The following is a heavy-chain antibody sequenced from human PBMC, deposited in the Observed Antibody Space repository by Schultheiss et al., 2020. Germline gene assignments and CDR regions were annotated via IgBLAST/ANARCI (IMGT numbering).Heavy chain of an antibody. CDR2: IYHSGST. CDR1: GYSISSGYY. D-gene: IGHD5-24*01. V-gene: IGHV4-38-2*02. CDR3: ARGRGGAMATIGKYFDN. J-gene: IGHJ4*02. Sequence: SETLSLTCTVSGYSISSGYYWGWIRQPPGKGLEWIGSIYHSGSTYYNPSLKSRVTISVDTSKNQFSLKLSSVTAEDTAVYSCARGRGGAMATIGKYFDNWGEGTLVTVSS.